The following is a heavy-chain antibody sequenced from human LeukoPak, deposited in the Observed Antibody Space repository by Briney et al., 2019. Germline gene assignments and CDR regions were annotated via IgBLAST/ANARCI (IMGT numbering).Heavy chain of an antibody. CDR2: IKSKPDGGTT. CDR1: GFTFSYTW. Sequence: GGSLRLSCAASGFTFSYTWMTWVRQAPGKGLEWVGRIKSKPDGGTTDCAAPVKGRFTISRDDSKNTLYLQMNSLKTEDTAVYYCTMGLTAPFGTYDIWGQGTRVTVSS. J-gene: IGHJ3*02. V-gene: IGHV3-15*01. D-gene: IGHD3-3*01. CDR3: TMGLTAPFGTYDI.